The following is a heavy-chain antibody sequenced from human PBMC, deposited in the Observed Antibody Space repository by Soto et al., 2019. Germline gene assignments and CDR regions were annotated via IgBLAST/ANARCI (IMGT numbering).Heavy chain of an antibody. V-gene: IGHV3-20*04. Sequence: EVQLVESGGGVLRPGESLRLSCAASGFIFDDYGMSWARQAPGKGLEWVSGVNWNGGSTGYADSVKGRFTISRDNAKNFLFLQMTSLRVEDTAFYYCVRGASLNFDYWGQGTLVTVSS. J-gene: IGHJ4*02. CDR1: GFIFDDYG. D-gene: IGHD1-26*01. CDR2: VNWNGGST. CDR3: VRGASLNFDY.